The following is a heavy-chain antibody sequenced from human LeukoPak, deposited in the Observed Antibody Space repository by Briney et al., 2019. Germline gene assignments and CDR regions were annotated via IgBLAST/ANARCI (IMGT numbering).Heavy chain of an antibody. J-gene: IGHJ4*02. Sequence: PSETLSLTCTVSGGSLSSYYWSWIRQPPGKGLEWIGYIYYSGSTNYNPSLKSRVTISVDTSKSHFSLKLSSVTAADTAVYYCARRGYGSRSYYIPYYFDYWGQGTLVTLSS. CDR2: IYYSGST. CDR3: ARRGYGSRSYYIPYYFDY. V-gene: IGHV4-59*08. D-gene: IGHD3-10*01. CDR1: GGSLSSYY.